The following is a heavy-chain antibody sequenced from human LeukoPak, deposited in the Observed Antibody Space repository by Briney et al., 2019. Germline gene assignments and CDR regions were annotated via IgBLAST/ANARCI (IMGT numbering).Heavy chain of an antibody. CDR2: MNPNSGNT. CDR3: ARGPASTSTYYYYYYYMDV. V-gene: IGHV1-8*03. J-gene: IGHJ6*03. Sequence: ASVTVSCKASGYTFTSYDINWVRQPPGQGLEWMGWMNPNSGNTGYAQKFQGRVNITRNTSISTAYMELSSLRSEDTAVYYCARGPASTSTYYYYYYYMDVWGKGTTVTVSS. D-gene: IGHD6-6*01. CDR1: GYTFTSYD.